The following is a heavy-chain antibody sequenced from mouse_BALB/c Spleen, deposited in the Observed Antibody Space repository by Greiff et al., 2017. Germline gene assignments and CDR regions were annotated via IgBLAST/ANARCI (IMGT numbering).Heavy chain of an antibody. J-gene: IGHJ2*01. D-gene: IGHD1-1*01. CDR3: ARSALSKSCDY. Sequence: EVQLVESGGGLVQPGGSRKLSCAASGFTFSSFGMHWVRQAPEKGLEWVAYISSGSSTIYYADTVKGRFTISRDNPKNTLFLQMTSLRSEDTAMYYCARSALSKSCDYWGQGTTLTVSS. CDR2: ISSGSSTI. V-gene: IGHV5-17*02. CDR1: GFTFSSFG.